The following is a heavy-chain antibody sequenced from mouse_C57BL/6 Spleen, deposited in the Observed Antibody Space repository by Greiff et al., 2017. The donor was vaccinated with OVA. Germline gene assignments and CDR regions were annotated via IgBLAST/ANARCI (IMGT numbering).Heavy chain of an antibody. D-gene: IGHD4-1*01. V-gene: IGHV5-6*02. J-gene: IGHJ3*01. CDR3: ARETGTAY. Sequence: DVKLVESGGDLVKPGGSLKLSCAASGFTFSSYGMSWVRQTPDKRLEWVATISSGGSYTYYPDSVKGRFTISRDNAKNTLYLQMSSLKSEDTAMYYCARETGTAYWGQGTLVTVSA. CDR2: ISSGGSYT. CDR1: GFTFSSYG.